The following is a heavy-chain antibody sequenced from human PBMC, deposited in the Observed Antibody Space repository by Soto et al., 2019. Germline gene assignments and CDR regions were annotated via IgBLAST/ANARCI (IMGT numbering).Heavy chain of an antibody. J-gene: IGHJ5*02. CDR3: ARDQVVQGAGWFDP. V-gene: IGHV1-18*01. CDR2: ISAYNGNT. D-gene: IGHD6-13*01. CDR1: GYTFTSYG. Sequence: QVQLVQSGAEVKKPVASVKVSCKASGYTFTSYGISWVRQAPGQGLEWMGWISAYNGNTNYAQKLQGRVTMATYTSRSTAYMELRGLRSDDTAVYYCARDQVVQGAGWFDPWGQGTLVTVSS.